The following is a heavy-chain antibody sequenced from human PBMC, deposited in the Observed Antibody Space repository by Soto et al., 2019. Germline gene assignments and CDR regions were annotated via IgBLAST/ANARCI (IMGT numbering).Heavy chain of an antibody. CDR2: INHSGST. J-gene: IGHJ5*02. D-gene: IGHD3-10*01. CDR1: GESFSGYY. Sequence: SETLSLTCAVYGESFSGYYWSWIRQPPGKGLEWIGEINHSGSTNYNPSLKSRVTISVDTSKNQFSLKLSSVTAADTAVYYCARAGGFVFNWFDPWGQGTLVTVS. V-gene: IGHV4-34*01. CDR3: ARAGGFVFNWFDP.